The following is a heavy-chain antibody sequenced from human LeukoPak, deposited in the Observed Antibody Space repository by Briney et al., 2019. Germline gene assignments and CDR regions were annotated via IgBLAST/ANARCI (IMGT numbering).Heavy chain of an antibody. V-gene: IGHV3-74*01. Sequence: PGGSLRLSCAASEFTFNKYWMHWVRQAPGKGLVWVSRINADGTRTDYVDSVKGRFTISRDNAKNSLYLQMNSLRAEDTALYYCAKDLRRYGSGSCPDYWGQGTLVTVSS. CDR3: AKDLRRYGSGSCPDY. J-gene: IGHJ4*02. CDR1: EFTFNKYW. CDR2: INADGTRT. D-gene: IGHD3-10*01.